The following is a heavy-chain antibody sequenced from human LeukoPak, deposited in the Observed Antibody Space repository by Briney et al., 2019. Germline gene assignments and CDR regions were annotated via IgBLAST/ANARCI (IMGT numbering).Heavy chain of an antibody. Sequence: SETLSLACAVYGGSFSGFCWSWIRQPPGKGLEWIGDINDSGNSKYNPSLKSRVTISVDPSKNQFSLKVISVTAADTAVYYCARGDDGPTHYFDYWGQGTLVTVSS. CDR3: ARGDDGPTHYFDY. J-gene: IGHJ4*02. CDR2: INDSGNS. D-gene: IGHD4/OR15-4a*01. CDR1: GGSFSGFC. V-gene: IGHV4-34*01.